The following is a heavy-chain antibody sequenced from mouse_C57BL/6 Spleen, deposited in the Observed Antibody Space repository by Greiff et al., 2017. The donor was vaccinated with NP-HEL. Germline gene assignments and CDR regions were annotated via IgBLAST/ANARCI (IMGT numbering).Heavy chain of an antibody. CDR2: INPNYGTT. CDR1: GYSFTRYN. V-gene: IGHV1-39*01. Sequence: VQLQQSGPELVKPGASVKMSCKASGYSFTRYNMNWVKQSNGKSLEWIGVINPNYGTTSYNQKFKGKATLTVDQSSSTAYMQLNSLTSEDSAVYYCARSNDSSGYVFAYWGQGTLVTVSA. D-gene: IGHD3-2*02. CDR3: ARSNDSSGYVFAY. J-gene: IGHJ3*01.